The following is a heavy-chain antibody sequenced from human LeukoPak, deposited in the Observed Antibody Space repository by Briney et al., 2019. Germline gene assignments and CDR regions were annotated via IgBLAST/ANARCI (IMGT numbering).Heavy chain of an antibody. D-gene: IGHD6-19*01. Sequence: GRSLRLSCAASGFTFDDYAMHWVRQAPGEGLEWVSGISWNSGSIGYADSVKGRFTISRDNAKNSLYLQMNSLRAEDMALYYCAKESHSSGWKEYYFDYWGQGTLVTVSS. CDR3: AKESHSSGWKEYYFDY. CDR2: ISWNSGSI. CDR1: GFTFDDYA. J-gene: IGHJ4*02. V-gene: IGHV3-9*03.